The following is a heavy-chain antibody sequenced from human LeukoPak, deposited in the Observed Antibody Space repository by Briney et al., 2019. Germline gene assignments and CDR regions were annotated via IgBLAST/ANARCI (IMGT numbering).Heavy chain of an antibody. V-gene: IGHV4-34*01. CDR1: GGSFSGYY. J-gene: IGHJ5*02. CDR3: ARGPGYCSSISCPENWFDP. CDR2: INHSGST. D-gene: IGHD2-2*01. Sequence: SETLSLTCVVYGGSFSGYYWSWIRQPPGKGLEWIGEINHSGSTNYNPSLKSRLTISLDASKNQFSLSLSSVTAADTAVYYCARGPGYCSSISCPENWFDPWGQGTLVTVSS.